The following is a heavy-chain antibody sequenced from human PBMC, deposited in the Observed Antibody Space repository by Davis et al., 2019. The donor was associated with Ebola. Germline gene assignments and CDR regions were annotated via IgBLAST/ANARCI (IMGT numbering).Heavy chain of an antibody. D-gene: IGHD3-10*01. V-gene: IGHV3-23*01. CDR1: GFTFSSYA. CDR2: ISGSGGST. Sequence: PGGSLRLSCAASGFTFSSYAMSWVRQAPGKGLEWVSTISGSGGSTYYADSVKGRFTISGDNSKNTLYLHLTAEDTAVYYCARGPKRGWLDPWGQGTLVTVSS. CDR3: ARGPKRGWLDP. J-gene: IGHJ5*02.